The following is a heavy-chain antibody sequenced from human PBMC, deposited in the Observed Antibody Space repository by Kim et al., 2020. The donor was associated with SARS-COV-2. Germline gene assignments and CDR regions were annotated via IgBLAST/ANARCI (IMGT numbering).Heavy chain of an antibody. D-gene: IGHD3-10*01. CDR3: AKDLHTVQGLIPDY. CDR1: GFTFGGYA. V-gene: IGHV3-23*01. J-gene: IGHJ4*02. CDR2: ISNSGGAT. Sequence: GGSLRLSCAASGFTFGGYAMNWVCQAPGKGLEWVSSISNSGGATHYIDSVKDRFTISRDNSENTLYLQMNSLRAEDTAVYYCAKDLHTVQGLIPDYWGQGTLVTVSS.